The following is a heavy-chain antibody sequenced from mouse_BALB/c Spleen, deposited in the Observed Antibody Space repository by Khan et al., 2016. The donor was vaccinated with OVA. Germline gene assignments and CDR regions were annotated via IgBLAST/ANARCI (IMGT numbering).Heavy chain of an antibody. CDR2: INSDGYDT. CDR1: GFTFSTYA. J-gene: IGHJ3*01. CDR3: ASHLTGSFAY. Sequence: EVQLQESGGDLVKPGGSLRLSCAASGFTFSTYAMSWVRQPPDKRLEWVATINSDGYDTYYPDTVKGRFTISRNNAENTLYLQMSSLKSEDTAIYYCASHLTGSFAYWGQGTLVTVSA. V-gene: IGHV5-6*01. D-gene: IGHD4-1*01.